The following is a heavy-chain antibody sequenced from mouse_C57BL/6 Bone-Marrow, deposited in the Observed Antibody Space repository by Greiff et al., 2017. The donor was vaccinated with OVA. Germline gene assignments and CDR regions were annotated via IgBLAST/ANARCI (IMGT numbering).Heavy chain of an antibody. CDR3: ARWGLRRYAMDY. CDR1: GYTFTDYY. J-gene: IGHJ4*01. CDR2: IYPGSGNT. Sequence: VQLQESGAELVRPGASVKLSCKASGYTFTDYYINWVKQRPGQGLEWIARIYPGSGNTYYNEKFKGKATLTAEKSSSTAYMQLSSLTSEDSAVYFCARWGLRRYAMDYWGQGTSVTVSS. D-gene: IGHD2-12*01. V-gene: IGHV1-76*01.